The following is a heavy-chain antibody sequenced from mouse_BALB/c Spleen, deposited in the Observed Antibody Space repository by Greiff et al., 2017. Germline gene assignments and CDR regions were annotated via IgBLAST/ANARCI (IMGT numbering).Heavy chain of an antibody. CDR2: ISNGGGST. V-gene: IGHV5-12-2*01. Sequence: DVKLVESGGGLVQPGGSLKLSCAASGFTFSSYTMSWVRQTPEKRLEWVAYISNGGGSTYYPDTVKGRFTISRDNAKNTLYLQMSSLKSEDTAMYYCARQGGYPAWFAYWGQGTLVTVSA. J-gene: IGHJ3*01. CDR1: GFTFSSYT. D-gene: IGHD2-14*01. CDR3: ARQGGYPAWFAY.